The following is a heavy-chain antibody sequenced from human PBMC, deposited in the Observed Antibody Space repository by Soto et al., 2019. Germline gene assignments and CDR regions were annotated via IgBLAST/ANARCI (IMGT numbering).Heavy chain of an antibody. CDR2: VYHTGRT. CDR3: SRDFAYFDS. V-gene: IGHV4-61*01. D-gene: IGHD3-3*01. CDR1: GGSFKSGSYS. J-gene: IGHJ4*02. Sequence: QVQLQESGPGLVKPSETLSLTCTVSGGSFKSGSYSWSWIRQPPGKGLEWIGYVYHTGRTSYKPSRKSRVAISMDTSKNQFSLNLDSVTAADTAVYFCSRDFAYFDSWGQGTLVTVSS.